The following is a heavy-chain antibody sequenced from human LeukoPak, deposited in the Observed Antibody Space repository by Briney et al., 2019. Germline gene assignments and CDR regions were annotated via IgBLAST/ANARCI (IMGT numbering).Heavy chain of an antibody. J-gene: IGHJ6*02. CDR2: ISYDGSNK. V-gene: IGHV3-30-3*01. D-gene: IGHD5-12*01. CDR1: GFTFSSYA. Sequence: PGRSLRLSCAASGFTFSSYAMHWVRQAPGKGLEWVAVISYDGSNKYYADSVKGRFTISRDNSKNTLYLQMNSLRAEDTAVYYCARGGLGGYSGYDRHYYYYGMDVWGQGTTVTVSS. CDR3: ARGGLGGYSGYDRHYYYYGMDV.